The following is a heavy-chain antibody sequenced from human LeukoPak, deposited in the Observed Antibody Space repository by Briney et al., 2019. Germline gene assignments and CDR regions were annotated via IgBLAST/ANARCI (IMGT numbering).Heavy chain of an antibody. Sequence: GGSLRLSCAASGFTFSDYYMSWIRQAPGKGLEWVSYISSSGSTIYYADSVKGRFTISRDNAKNSLYLQMNSLRAEDTAVYYCARAQSYDYVWGSSSWFDPWGQGTLVTVSS. CDR1: GFTFSDYY. V-gene: IGHV3-11*01. CDR2: ISSSGSTI. J-gene: IGHJ5*02. D-gene: IGHD3-16*01. CDR3: ARAQSYDYVWGSSSWFDP.